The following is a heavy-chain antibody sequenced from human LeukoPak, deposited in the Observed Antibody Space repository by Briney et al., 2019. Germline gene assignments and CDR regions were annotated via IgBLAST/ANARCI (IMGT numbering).Heavy chain of an antibody. CDR1: GFSFTNYW. V-gene: IGHV3-7*01. J-gene: IGHJ4*02. CDR3: ARDKITGASTNDY. D-gene: IGHD1-14*01. Sequence: GGSLRLSCAASGFSFTNYWMSWVRQAQGMGLEWVAIINQDGSERYYVDSVKGRFTVSRDSAKNSLYLQMNSLRVEDTAVYYCARDKITGASTNDYWGQGTLVTVSS. CDR2: INQDGSER.